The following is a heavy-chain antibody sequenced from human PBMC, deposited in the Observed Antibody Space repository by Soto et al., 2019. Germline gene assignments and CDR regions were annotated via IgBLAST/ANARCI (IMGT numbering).Heavy chain of an antibody. CDR2: ISCDGSNK. V-gene: IGHV3-30-3*01. CDR3: ARDPVTMIVVVVGAFDI. J-gene: IGHJ3*02. D-gene: IGHD3-22*01. Sequence: PGGSLRLSCAASGFTFSSYAMHWVRQAPGKGLEWVAVISCDGSNKYYADSVKGRFTISRDNSKNTLYLQMNSLRAEDTAVYYCARDPVTMIVVVVGAFDIWGQGTMVTVSS. CDR1: GFTFSSYA.